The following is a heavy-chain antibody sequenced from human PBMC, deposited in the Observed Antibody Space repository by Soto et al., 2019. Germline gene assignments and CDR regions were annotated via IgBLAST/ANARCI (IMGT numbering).Heavy chain of an antibody. Sequence: SETLSLTCTVSGGSISSGGYYWSWIRQHPGKGLEWIGYIYYSGSTYYNPSLKSRVTISVDTSKNQFSLKLSSVTAADTAVYYCARDAGTTRIGGYYYYGMDVWGQGTTVTVS. V-gene: IGHV4-31*03. D-gene: IGHD1-7*01. CDR1: GGSISSGGYY. J-gene: IGHJ6*02. CDR2: IYYSGST. CDR3: ARDAGTTRIGGYYYYGMDV.